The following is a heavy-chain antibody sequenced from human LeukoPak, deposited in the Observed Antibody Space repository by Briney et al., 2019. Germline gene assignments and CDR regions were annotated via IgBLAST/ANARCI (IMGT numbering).Heavy chain of an antibody. J-gene: IGHJ4*02. CDR3: AKDPDIVVVPAAQMLDY. D-gene: IGHD2-2*01. CDR1: GFTFSRYT. Sequence: GGSLRLSCAAYGFTFSRYTMRWVRQAPGEGMEWDSAISGSGGSTYYPDPVNRRFTISRDNSNNTLYLQINSLRAEDTAVYYCAKDPDIVVVPAAQMLDYWGQGTLVTVSS. CDR2: ISGSGGST. V-gene: IGHV3-23*01.